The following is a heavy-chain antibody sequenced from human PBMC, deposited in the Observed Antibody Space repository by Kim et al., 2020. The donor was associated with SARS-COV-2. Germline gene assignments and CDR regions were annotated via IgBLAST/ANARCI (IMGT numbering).Heavy chain of an antibody. Sequence: GGSLRLSCAASGFSFSDHYMGWIRQAPGKGLEWISMINGEADLANYADSVKGRFTISRDNANNLLYLELSGLRVDDTAVYFCARVAAAGTFEFDYWGQGAPVTVSS. V-gene: IGHV3-11*05. J-gene: IGHJ4*02. D-gene: IGHD6-13*01. CDR3: ARVAAAGTFEFDY. CDR1: GFSFSDHY. CDR2: INGEADLA.